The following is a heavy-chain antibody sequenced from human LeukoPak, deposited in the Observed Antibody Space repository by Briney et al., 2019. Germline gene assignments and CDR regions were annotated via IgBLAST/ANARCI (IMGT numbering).Heavy chain of an antibody. CDR2: ISAYNGYT. V-gene: IGHV1-18*01. D-gene: IGHD4-17*01. CDR1: GYTFTTYG. CDR3: ARGLHYGDVPNYLDY. Sequence: ASVTVSCKASGYTFTTYGISWVRQAPGQGLEWMGWISAYNGYTKYAQKFQGRVTMTTDTSTSTAYMELRSLRSDDTAVFYCARGLHYGDVPNYLDYWGQGNPGHRLL. J-gene: IGHJ4*02.